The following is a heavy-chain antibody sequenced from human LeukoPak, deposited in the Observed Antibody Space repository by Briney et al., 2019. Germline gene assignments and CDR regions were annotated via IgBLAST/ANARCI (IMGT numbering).Heavy chain of an antibody. Sequence: PGGSLRLSCAASGFTFNRYWMSWVRQAPGKELQWVANIKQDGSAKYYVDSVKGRFTISRDNAKNSLYLQMNSLSAEDTAVYYCARDLSLIALTDWGQGTLVTVSS. CDR1: GFTFNRYW. D-gene: IGHD3-22*01. CDR2: IKQDGSAK. CDR3: ARDLSLIALTD. V-gene: IGHV3-7*03. J-gene: IGHJ4*02.